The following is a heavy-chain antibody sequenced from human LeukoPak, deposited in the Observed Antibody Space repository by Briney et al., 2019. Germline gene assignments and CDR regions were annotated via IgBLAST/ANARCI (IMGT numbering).Heavy chain of an antibody. Sequence: GGSLRLSCAASGFTFSSYEMNWVRQAPGKGLEWVSYISSSSSTIYYADSVKGRFTISRDNAKNSLYLQMNSLRAEDTAVYYCARRGSSGWWEGVLAFDIWGQGTMVTVSS. J-gene: IGHJ3*02. D-gene: IGHD6-19*01. CDR3: ARRGSSGWWEGVLAFDI. CDR2: ISSSSSTI. V-gene: IGHV3-48*03. CDR1: GFTFSSYE.